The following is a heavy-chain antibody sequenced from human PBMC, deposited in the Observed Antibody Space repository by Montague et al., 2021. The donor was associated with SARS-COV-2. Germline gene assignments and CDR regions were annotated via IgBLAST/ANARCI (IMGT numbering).Heavy chain of an antibody. CDR2: IYTSGST. V-gene: IGHV4-4*07. CDR3: VRDHPYGGPRGAYDI. D-gene: IGHD4-23*01. J-gene: IGHJ3*02. CDR1: GGSITSYY. Sequence: SETLSLTCTVSGGSITSYYWSWIRQPAGKGPECIGLIYTSGSTNYNPSLKSRVTMSVDTSRKQFSLKLTSVTAADTAVYYCVRDHPYGGPRGAYDIWGQGTVVTVSS.